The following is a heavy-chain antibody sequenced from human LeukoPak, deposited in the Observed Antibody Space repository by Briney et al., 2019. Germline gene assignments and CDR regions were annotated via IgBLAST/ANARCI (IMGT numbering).Heavy chain of an antibody. CDR2: IHPSGML. CDR3: SRGLDSRKLGY. V-gene: IGHV4-31*03. CDR1: GASFNSDDQY. Sequence: SQTQSLTCTVSGASFNSDDQYWNWIRQSPGKGLEWIGSIHPSGMLYNNPSLESRVTMSRDTSKNQFSLNLNSVTAADTAVYFCSRGLDSRKLGYRGQGILVTVSS. D-gene: IGHD3-22*01. J-gene: IGHJ4*02.